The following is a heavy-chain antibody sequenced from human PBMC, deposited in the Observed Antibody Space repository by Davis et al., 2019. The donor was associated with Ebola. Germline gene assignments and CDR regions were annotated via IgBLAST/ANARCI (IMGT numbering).Heavy chain of an antibody. D-gene: IGHD2-2*01. V-gene: IGHV3-48*02. Sequence: GESLKISCAAPGFTFNTYSMNWVRQAPGKGLEWVAYITPNSGSIYYADLVEGRFTISRDNAKNSLYLEMISLRDEDTAVYYCARDPDGYCSSSRCSLYYGMDVWGQGTTVTVSS. CDR1: GFTFNTYS. J-gene: IGHJ6*02. CDR2: ITPNSGSI. CDR3: ARDPDGYCSSSRCSLYYGMDV.